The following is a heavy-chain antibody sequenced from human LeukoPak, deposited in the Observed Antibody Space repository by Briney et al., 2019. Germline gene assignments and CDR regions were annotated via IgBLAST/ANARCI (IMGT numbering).Heavy chain of an antibody. Sequence: PGGSLRLSCAASGFTVSSNYMSWVRQAPGKGLEWVSVIYSGGSTYYADSVKGRFTISRDNSKNTLYLQMNSLRAEDTAVYYCARSIQLWSYYFDYWGQGTLVTVSS. CDR1: GFTVSSNY. CDR2: IYSGGST. D-gene: IGHD5-18*01. V-gene: IGHV3-53*01. CDR3: ARSIQLWSYYFDY. J-gene: IGHJ4*02.